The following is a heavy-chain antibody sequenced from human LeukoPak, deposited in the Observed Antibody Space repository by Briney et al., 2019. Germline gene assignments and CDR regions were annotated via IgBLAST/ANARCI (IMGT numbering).Heavy chain of an antibody. Sequence: GESLKISCKGSGYSFPSYWIGWVRQMPGKGLECMGVIYLGDSDTRYSPSFQGQVTISADKSISTAYLQWSSLKASDTAMYYCARRTTVWWFDPWGQGTLVTVSS. CDR1: GYSFPSYW. CDR3: ARRTTVWWFDP. CDR2: IYLGDSDT. V-gene: IGHV5-51*01. J-gene: IGHJ5*02. D-gene: IGHD4-11*01.